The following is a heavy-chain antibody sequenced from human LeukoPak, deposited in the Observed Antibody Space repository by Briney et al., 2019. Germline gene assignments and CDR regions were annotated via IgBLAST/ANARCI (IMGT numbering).Heavy chain of an antibody. Sequence: SQTLSLTCTVSGDSIRSGDYFGTWIRQHPGKGLEWVGYKSHSGNTYYSPSLQSRLDISLDTSMNQFSLKLRSVTAADTAIYYCARAKMFDSSGFDYWGQGTLVTVSS. V-gene: IGHV4-31*03. CDR1: GDSIRSGDYF. J-gene: IGHJ4*02. CDR2: KSHSGNT. CDR3: ARAKMFDSSGFDY. D-gene: IGHD3-22*01.